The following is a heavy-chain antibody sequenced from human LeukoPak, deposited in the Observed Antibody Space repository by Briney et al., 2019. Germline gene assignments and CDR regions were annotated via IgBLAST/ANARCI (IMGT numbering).Heavy chain of an antibody. V-gene: IGHV3-11*01. CDR1: GFTFSDYY. CDR2: ISSSGSTI. J-gene: IGHJ4*02. D-gene: IGHD6-19*01. CDR3: AKRDSSGNFDY. Sequence: GGSLRLSCAASGFTFSDYYMSWIRQAPGKGLEWVSYISSSGSTIYYADSVKGRFTISRDNSKNTLYLQMNSLRAEDTAVYYCAKRDSSGNFDYWGQGTLVTVSS.